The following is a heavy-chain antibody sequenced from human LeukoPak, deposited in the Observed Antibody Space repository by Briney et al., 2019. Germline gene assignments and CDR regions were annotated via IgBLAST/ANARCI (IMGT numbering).Heavy chain of an antibody. J-gene: IGHJ4*02. CDR1: GFTFSSYS. Sequence: GGSLRLSCVGSGFTFSSYSMNWVRQAPGKGLEWVSSITNSSSYIYYADSAKGRFTISSNNANKSVYLQMNSLRADETALYYSARGGGYSYGQFFDYWGQGTLVTVSS. CDR2: ITNSSSYI. V-gene: IGHV3-21*01. D-gene: IGHD5-18*01. CDR3: ARGGGYSYGQFFDY.